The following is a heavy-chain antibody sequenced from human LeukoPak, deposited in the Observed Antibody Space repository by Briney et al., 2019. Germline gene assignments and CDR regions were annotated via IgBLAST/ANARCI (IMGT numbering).Heavy chain of an antibody. CDR2: IKRDGSEK. D-gene: IGHD1-26*01. CDR1: GFTFSSYW. J-gene: IGHJ4*02. V-gene: IGHV3-7*01. CDR3: ARVSGSYYFPGPAGY. Sequence: GGSLRLSCAASGFTFSSYWMSWVRQAPGKGLEWVANIKRDGSEKYYVDSVKGRFTISRDNAKNSLYLQMNSLRAEDTAVYYCARVSGSYYFPGPAGYWGQGTLVTVSS.